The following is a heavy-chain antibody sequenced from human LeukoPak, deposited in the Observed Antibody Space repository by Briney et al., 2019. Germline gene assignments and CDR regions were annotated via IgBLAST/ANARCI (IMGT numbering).Heavy chain of an antibody. Sequence: SQTLSLTCAISGDSVSSSSAAWNWIRQSPSRGLEWLGRTYYRSKWISDYAVSVKSRMTINADTSKNQFSLQVNSVTPEDTAVYYCARKGTVTTPFDYWGQGILVTVSS. J-gene: IGHJ4*02. CDR3: ARKGTVTTPFDY. D-gene: IGHD1/OR15-1a*01. CDR2: TYYRSKWIS. CDR1: GDSVSSSSAA. V-gene: IGHV6-1*01.